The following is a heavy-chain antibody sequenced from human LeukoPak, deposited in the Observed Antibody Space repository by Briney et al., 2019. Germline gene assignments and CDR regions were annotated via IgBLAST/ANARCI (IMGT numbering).Heavy chain of an antibody. CDR3: ARVGQWLPIDY. V-gene: IGHV3-21*01. J-gene: IGHJ4*02. D-gene: IGHD6-19*01. CDR1: S. Sequence: SMXWVRQAPGKGLEWVSSISSSSSYIYYADSVKGRFTISRDNAKNSLYLQMNSLRAEDTAVYYCARVGQWLPIDYWGQGTLVTVSS. CDR2: ISSSSSYI.